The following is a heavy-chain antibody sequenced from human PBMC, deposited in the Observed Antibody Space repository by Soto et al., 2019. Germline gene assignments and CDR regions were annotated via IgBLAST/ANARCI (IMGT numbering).Heavy chain of an antibody. V-gene: IGHV3-7*03. CDR2: INQNGNNQ. D-gene: IGHD2-2*02. CDR3: ARIYCSSSSCYIDY. J-gene: IGHJ4*02. CDR1: GFTFSTYW. Sequence: PGGSLRLSCTASGFTFSTYWMTWVRQAPGKGLEWVANINQNGNNQYYVDSVKGRFTISRDNAKSSLSLQMNSLRAEDTAVYYCARIYCSSSSCYIDYYGQGTLVTVSS.